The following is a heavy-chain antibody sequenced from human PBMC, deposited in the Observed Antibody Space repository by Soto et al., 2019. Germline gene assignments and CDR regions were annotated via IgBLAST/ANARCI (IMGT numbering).Heavy chain of an antibody. CDR1: GYTFTSYD. CDR2: MNPNSGNT. V-gene: IGHV1-8*01. J-gene: IGHJ5*02. Sequence: EASVKVSCKASGYTFTSYDINWVRQATGQGLEWMGWMNPNSGNTGYAQKFQGRVTMTRNTSISTAYMELSSLRSEDTAVYYCARGRFNYGDYSNWFYPWGQGTLVTVSS. CDR3: ARGRFNYGDYSNWFYP. D-gene: IGHD4-17*01.